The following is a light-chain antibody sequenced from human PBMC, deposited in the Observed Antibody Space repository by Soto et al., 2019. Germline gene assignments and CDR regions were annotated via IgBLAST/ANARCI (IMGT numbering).Light chain of an antibody. V-gene: IGLV2-14*01. CDR1: GSDY. J-gene: IGLJ2*01. CDR2: EVN. CDR3: ASYTTSNVLIL. Sequence: QSALTQSASVSGSPGQSITISCAGTGSDYVSWYQHHPDKAPKLIIFEVNKRPLGISSRFSGSKSDDTASLTISGLQAEDEADYYCASYTTSNVLILFGEGNKLTVL.